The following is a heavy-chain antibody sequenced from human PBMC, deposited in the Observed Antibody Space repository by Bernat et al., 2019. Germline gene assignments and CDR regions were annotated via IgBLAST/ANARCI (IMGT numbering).Heavy chain of an antibody. CDR2: IYYSGST. D-gene: IGHD6-19*01. V-gene: IGHV4-39*01. J-gene: IGHJ4*02. CDR3: ARWAVAGGGY. Sequence: QVQLQQWGAGLLKPSETLSLTCAVYGGSISSSSYYWGWIRQPPGKGLEWIGSIYYSGSTYYNPSLKSRVTISVDTSKNQFSLKLSSVTAADTAVYYCARWAVAGGGYWGQGTLVTVSS. CDR1: GGSISSSSYY.